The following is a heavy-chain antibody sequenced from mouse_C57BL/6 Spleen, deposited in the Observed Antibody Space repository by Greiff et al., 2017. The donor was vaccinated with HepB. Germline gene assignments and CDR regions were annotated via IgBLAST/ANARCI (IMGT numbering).Heavy chain of an antibody. CDR2: IDPENGDT. V-gene: IGHV14-4*01. J-gene: IGHJ2*01. Sequence: EVKLQESGAELVRPGASVKLSCTASGFNIKDDYMHWVKQRPEQGLEWIGWIDPENGDTEYASKFQGKATITADTSSNTAYLPLSSLTSEDTAVYYCTSNYYGSSPFDYWGQSTTLTVSS. CDR3: TSNYYGSSPFDY. CDR1: GFNIKDDY. D-gene: IGHD1-1*01.